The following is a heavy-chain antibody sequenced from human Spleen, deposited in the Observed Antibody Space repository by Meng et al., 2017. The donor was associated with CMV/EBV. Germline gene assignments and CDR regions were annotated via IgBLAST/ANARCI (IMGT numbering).Heavy chain of an antibody. Sequence: ASVKVSCKVSGYTLTELSMHWVRQAPGKGLEWMGGFDPEDGETIYAQKFQGRVTMTEDTSTDTAYMELSSLRSEDTAVYYCAADGSRYDFWSGYYSNYYYGMDVWGQGTTVTVS. V-gene: IGHV1-24*01. J-gene: IGHJ6*02. D-gene: IGHD3-3*01. CDR1: GYTLTELS. CDR3: AADGSRYDFWSGYYSNYYYGMDV. CDR2: FDPEDGET.